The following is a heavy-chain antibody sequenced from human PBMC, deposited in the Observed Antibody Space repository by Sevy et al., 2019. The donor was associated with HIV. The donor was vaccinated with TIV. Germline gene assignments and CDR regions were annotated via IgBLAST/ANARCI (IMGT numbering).Heavy chain of an antibody. CDR1: GFTFDDYA. Sequence: GGSLRLSCAASGFTFDDYAMHWVRQAPGKGLEWVSGISWNSGSIGYADSVKGRFTISRDNAKNSLYRQMNSLRAEDTALYYCAKVEQGAYCSSTSCSNKGYYYYGMDVWGQGTTVTVSS. CDR2: ISWNSGSI. V-gene: IGHV3-9*01. J-gene: IGHJ6*02. D-gene: IGHD2-2*01. CDR3: AKVEQGAYCSSTSCSNKGYYYYGMDV.